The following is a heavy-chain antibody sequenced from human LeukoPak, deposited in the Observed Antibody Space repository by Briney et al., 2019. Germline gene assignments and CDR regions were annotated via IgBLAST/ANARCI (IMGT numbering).Heavy chain of an antibody. CDR2: ISSSGSTK. CDR3: ARDFRGVTGTTLDY. D-gene: IGHD1-20*01. J-gene: IGHJ4*02. Sequence: PGGSLRLSCAASGFTFSSYGMSWVRQAPGKGLEWVSYISSSGSTKYYADSVKGRFTISRDNAKNSLYLQMNSLRAEDAAVYYCARDFRGVTGTTLDYWGQGTLVTVSS. V-gene: IGHV3-48*04. CDR1: GFTFSSYG.